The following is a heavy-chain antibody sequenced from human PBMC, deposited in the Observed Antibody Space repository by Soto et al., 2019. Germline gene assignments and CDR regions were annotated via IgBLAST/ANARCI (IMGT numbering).Heavy chain of an antibody. D-gene: IGHD3-10*01. J-gene: IGHJ4*02. CDR3: ASYLASSIDY. CDR1: GGTFSSYT. Sequence: QVQLVQSGAEVQKPGSSVKVSCKASGGTFSSYTISWVRQAPGQGLEWMGRIIPILGIANYAQKFQGRVTITADKSTSTAYMELSSLRSEDTAVYYCASYLASSIDYWGQGTLVTVSS. CDR2: IIPILGIA. V-gene: IGHV1-69*02.